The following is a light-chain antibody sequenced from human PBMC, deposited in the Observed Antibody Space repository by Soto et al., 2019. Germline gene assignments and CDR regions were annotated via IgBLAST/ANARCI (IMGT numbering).Light chain of an antibody. Sequence: QSALTQPASVSGSPGQSITISCTGTSSDVGGYNYVSWYQQHPGKAPKLMIYDVSNRPSGVSNRFSGSKSGNTASLTISGLQAEDEADCYRSSYTSSSTLVFGGGTKVTVL. V-gene: IGLV2-14*01. CDR1: SSDVGGYNY. CDR3: SSYTSSSTLV. CDR2: DVS. J-gene: IGLJ2*01.